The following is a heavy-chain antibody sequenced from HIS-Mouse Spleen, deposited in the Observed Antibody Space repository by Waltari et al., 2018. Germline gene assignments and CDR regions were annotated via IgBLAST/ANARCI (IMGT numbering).Heavy chain of an antibody. V-gene: IGHV4-34*01. J-gene: IGHJ3*02. Sequence: QVQLQQWGAGLLKPSETLSLTCAVYGGSFSGYYWSWIRQPPGKGLEWIGEINHSGSNNYNPSLKSRVTISVDTSKNQFSLKLSSVTAADTAVYYCARGLHPRRSFDIWGQGTMVTVSS. CDR1: GGSFSGYY. CDR3: ARGLHPRRSFDI. CDR2: INHSGSN.